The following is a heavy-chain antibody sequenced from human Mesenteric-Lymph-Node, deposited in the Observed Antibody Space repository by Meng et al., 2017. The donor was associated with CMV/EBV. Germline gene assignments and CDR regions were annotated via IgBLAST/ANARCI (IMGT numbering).Heavy chain of an antibody. D-gene: IGHD2-15*01. CDR2: IRYDGSIE. Sequence: GESLKISCAASGFTFRTYGMHWVRQAPGKGLEWVAFIRYDGSIEYYADSVKGRFTISRDNSKNTLYLQMNSLRTEDTAMYYCARTTSSATRWFDPWGQGTLVTVSS. CDR1: GFTFRTYG. J-gene: IGHJ5*02. CDR3: ARTTSSATRWFDP. V-gene: IGHV3-30*02.